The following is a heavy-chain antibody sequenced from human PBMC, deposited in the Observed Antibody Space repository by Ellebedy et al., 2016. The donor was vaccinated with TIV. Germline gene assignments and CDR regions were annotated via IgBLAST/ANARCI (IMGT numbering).Heavy chain of an antibody. CDR2: MGIVGDT. Sequence: PGGSLRLSCAARGFNVSDYDMHWVRQAVGKGLEWVAAMGIVGDTYYSGSVTGRFTVVRENAQNSVYLQMTSLAVGDTAVYFCTRDWHGMAVWGQGTTVVVSS. CDR3: TRDWHGMAV. J-gene: IGHJ6*02. CDR1: GFNVSDYD. V-gene: IGHV3-13*01.